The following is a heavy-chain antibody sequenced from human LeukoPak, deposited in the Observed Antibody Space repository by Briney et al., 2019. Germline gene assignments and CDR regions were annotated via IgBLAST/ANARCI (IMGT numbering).Heavy chain of an antibody. J-gene: IGHJ3*02. CDR3: ARVSRRRGGKSWFDAFDI. V-gene: IGHV1-18*01. CDR2: ISAYNGNT. D-gene: IGHD6-13*01. CDR1: GYTFTSYG. Sequence: GASVKVSCKASGYTFTSYGISWVRQAPGQGLEWMGWISAYNGNTNYAQKLQGRVTMTTDTSTSTAYMELRSLRSDDTAVYYCARVSRRRGGKSWFDAFDIWGQGTMVTVSS.